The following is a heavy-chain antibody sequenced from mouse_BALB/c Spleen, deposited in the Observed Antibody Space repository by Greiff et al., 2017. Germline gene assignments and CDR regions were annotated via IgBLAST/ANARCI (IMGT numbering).Heavy chain of an antibody. CDR1: GDSITSGY. J-gene: IGHJ1*01. D-gene: IGHD1-2*01. Sequence: EVQRVESGPSLVKPSQTLSLTCSVTGDSITSGYWNWIRKFPGNKLEYMGYISYSGSTYYNPSLKSRISITRDTSKNQYYLQLNSVTTEDTATYYCASLTTAGRGYFDVWGAGTTVTVSS. CDR2: ISYSGST. CDR3: ASLTTAGRGYFDV. V-gene: IGHV3-8*02.